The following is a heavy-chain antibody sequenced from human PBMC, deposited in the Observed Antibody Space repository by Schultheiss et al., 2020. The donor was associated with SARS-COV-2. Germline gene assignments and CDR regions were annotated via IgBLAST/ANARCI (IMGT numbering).Heavy chain of an antibody. CDR3: ARDMIHYYDSSGYYGTFDY. Sequence: GESLKISCAASGFTFSTYSMNWVRQAPGKGLEWVSAIHSGGTTYYADSAKGRFTISRDNSKNTLYLQMNSLRAEDTAVYYCARDMIHYYDSSGYYGTFDYWGQGTLVTVSS. D-gene: IGHD3-22*01. CDR2: IHSGGTT. J-gene: IGHJ4*02. V-gene: IGHV3-53*05. CDR1: GFTFSTYS.